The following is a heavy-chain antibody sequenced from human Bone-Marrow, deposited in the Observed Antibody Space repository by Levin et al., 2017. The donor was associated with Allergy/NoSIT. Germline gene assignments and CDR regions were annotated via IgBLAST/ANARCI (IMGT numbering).Heavy chain of an antibody. D-gene: IGHD1-1*01. V-gene: IGHV4-34*01. Sequence: SQTLSLTCAVYGGSFSGYYWSWIRQPPGKGLEWIGEINHSGSTNYNPSLKSRVTISVDTSKNQFSLKLSSVTAADTAVYYCARRQLTPPKKRNFDYWGQGTLVTVSS. J-gene: IGHJ4*02. CDR2: INHSGST. CDR1: GGSFSGYY. CDR3: ARRQLTPPKKRNFDY.